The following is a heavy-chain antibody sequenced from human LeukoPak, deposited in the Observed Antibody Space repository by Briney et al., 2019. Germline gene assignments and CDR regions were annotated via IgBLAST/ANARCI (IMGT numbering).Heavy chain of an antibody. D-gene: IGHD6-19*01. V-gene: IGHV4-39*01. Sequence: SETLSLTCTVSGGSISSSSYYWGWIRPPPGKGLEWIGSIYYSGSTYYNPSLKSRVTISVDTSKNQFSLKLSSVTAADTAVYYCARLYSSGWYFIDYWGQGTLVTVSS. J-gene: IGHJ4*02. CDR1: GGSISSSSYY. CDR3: ARLYSSGWYFIDY. CDR2: IYYSGST.